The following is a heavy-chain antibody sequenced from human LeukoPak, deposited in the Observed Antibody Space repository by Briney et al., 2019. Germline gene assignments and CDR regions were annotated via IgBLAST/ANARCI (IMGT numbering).Heavy chain of an antibody. J-gene: IGHJ4*02. D-gene: IGHD4-11*01. CDR2: INSDGSTT. CDR1: GFIFSGYW. V-gene: IGHV3-74*01. CDR3: AKETQDYSSDY. Sequence: GGSLRLSCAGSGFIFSGYWMHWVRQAPAKGLVWVSRINSDGSTTNYADSVKGRFTISRDNSKDTLYLQMNSLRAEDTAVYYCAKETQDYSSDYWGQGTLVTVSS.